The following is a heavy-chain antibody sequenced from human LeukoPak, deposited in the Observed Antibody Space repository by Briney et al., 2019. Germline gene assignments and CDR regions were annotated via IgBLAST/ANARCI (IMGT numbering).Heavy chain of an antibody. Sequence: GASVKVSSKASGGTFSSYAISWVRQAPGQGLEWMGRIIPIFGTANYAQKFQGRVTITTDESTSTAYMELSSLRSEDTAVYYCASGLTRYFDYWGQGTLVTVSS. CDR1: GGTFSSYA. D-gene: IGHD3-3*01. CDR2: IIPIFGTA. J-gene: IGHJ4*02. CDR3: ASGLTRYFDY. V-gene: IGHV1-69*05.